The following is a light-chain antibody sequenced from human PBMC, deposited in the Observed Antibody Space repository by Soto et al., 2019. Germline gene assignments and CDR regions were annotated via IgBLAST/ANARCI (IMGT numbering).Light chain of an antibody. Sequence: EIVLTQSPATLSLSPGERATLSCRASQRVRSFLGWYQQKPGQAPRLLIYDASNRATGIPARFSGSGSGTDFTLTISSLEPEDFAVYYCQQRNNWPPYTFGQGTKLEIK. CDR3: QQRNNWPPYT. CDR2: DAS. J-gene: IGKJ2*01. V-gene: IGKV3-11*01. CDR1: QRVRSF.